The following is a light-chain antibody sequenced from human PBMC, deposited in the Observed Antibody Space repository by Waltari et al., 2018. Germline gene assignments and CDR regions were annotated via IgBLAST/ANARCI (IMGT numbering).Light chain of an antibody. CDR2: GAS. Sequence: EIVMTQSPATLSVSPGERATLSCRASQSVSSNLAWYQQKPGQAPRLLIYGASTRATVIPARFSGSGSGTEFTLTISSLQSEDFAVYYCQQYNNWPADPAKTFGGGTKVEIK. J-gene: IGKJ4*01. V-gene: IGKV3-15*01. CDR3: QQYNNWPADPAKT. CDR1: QSVSSN.